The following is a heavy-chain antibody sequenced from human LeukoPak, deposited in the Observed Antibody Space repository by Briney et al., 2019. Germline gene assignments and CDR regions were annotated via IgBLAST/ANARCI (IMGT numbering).Heavy chain of an antibody. Sequence: PGGSLRPSCAASGFTFSSYEMNWVRQAPGKGLEWVSYISSSGSTIYYADSVKGRFTISRDNAKNSLYLQMNSLRAEDTAVYYCARWNDYGETFDYWGQGTLVTVSS. CDR3: ARWNDYGETFDY. D-gene: IGHD4-17*01. J-gene: IGHJ4*02. CDR1: GFTFSSYE. V-gene: IGHV3-48*03. CDR2: ISSSGSTI.